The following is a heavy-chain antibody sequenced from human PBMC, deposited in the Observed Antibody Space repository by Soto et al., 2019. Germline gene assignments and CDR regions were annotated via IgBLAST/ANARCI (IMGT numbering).Heavy chain of an antibody. Sequence: QITLKESGPTLVKPTQTLTLTCTFSGFSLSSNGVGVGWIRQPPGKALEWLALIYWDDDKRYSPSLKSRLTITKDPSKNQVVLTLTKLDTVDTATYYCARGGWTTYYSPFFDYWGQGTLVTVSS. D-gene: IGHD3-10*01. V-gene: IGHV2-5*02. CDR3: ARGGWTTYYSPFFDY. CDR1: GFSLSSNGVG. CDR2: IYWDDDK. J-gene: IGHJ4*02.